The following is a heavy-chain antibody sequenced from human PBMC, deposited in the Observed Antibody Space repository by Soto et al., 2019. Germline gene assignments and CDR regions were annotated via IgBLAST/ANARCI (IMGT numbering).Heavy chain of an antibody. Sequence: PGGSLRLSCTASGFTFSSYSMNWVRQAPGKGQEWVSYNSSSSSTIYYADSVKGRFTISRDNAKNSLYLQMNSLRDEDTAVYYCARDRDGSRYKLYYYYGMDVWGQGTTVTVSS. D-gene: IGHD1-26*01. V-gene: IGHV3-48*02. J-gene: IGHJ6*02. CDR2: NSSSSSTI. CDR3: ARDRDGSRYKLYYYYGMDV. CDR1: GFTFSSYS.